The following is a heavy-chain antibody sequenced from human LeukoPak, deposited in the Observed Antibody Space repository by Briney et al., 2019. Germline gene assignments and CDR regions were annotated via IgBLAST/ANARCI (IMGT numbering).Heavy chain of an antibody. Sequence: SETLSLTCTVSGGSISSYYWSWIRQPPGKGLEWIGYIYYSGSTNYNPSLKSRVTISVDTSKNQFSLKLSSVTAADMAVYHCATSTRYFDWFGPYYYGMDVWGQGTTVTVSS. V-gene: IGHV4-59*01. J-gene: IGHJ6*02. CDR1: GGSISSYY. CDR2: IYYSGST. CDR3: ATSTRYFDWFGPYYYGMDV. D-gene: IGHD3-9*01.